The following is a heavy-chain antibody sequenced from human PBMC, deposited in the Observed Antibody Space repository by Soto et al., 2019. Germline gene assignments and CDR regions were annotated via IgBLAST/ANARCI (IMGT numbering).Heavy chain of an antibody. D-gene: IGHD3-10*01. CDR2: ISYDGSNK. Sequence: QVQLVESGGGVVQPGRSLRLSCAASGFTFSSYAMHWVRQAPGKGLEWVAVISYDGSNKYYADSVKGRFTTSRDNSKNTLYLQMNSLRAEDTAVYYCARDGSLLWFGELTYGMDVWGQGTTVTVSS. J-gene: IGHJ6*02. CDR1: GFTFSSYA. V-gene: IGHV3-30-3*01. CDR3: ARDGSLLWFGELTYGMDV.